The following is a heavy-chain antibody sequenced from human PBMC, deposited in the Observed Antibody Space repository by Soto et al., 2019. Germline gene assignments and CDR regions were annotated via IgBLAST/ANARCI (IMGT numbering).Heavy chain of an antibody. CDR1: GFTFSSYG. V-gene: IGHV3-30*02. CDR2: IRYDGSNK. D-gene: IGHD3-22*01. CDR3: ATGTSSETYFHF. Sequence: PGGSLRLSCAASGFTFSSYGMHWVRQAPGKGLEWVAVIRYDGSNKYYADSVKGRFTISRDNSKNTLYLQMNSLRAEDTAVYYCATGTSSETYFHFWGQGTLVTVSS. J-gene: IGHJ4*02.